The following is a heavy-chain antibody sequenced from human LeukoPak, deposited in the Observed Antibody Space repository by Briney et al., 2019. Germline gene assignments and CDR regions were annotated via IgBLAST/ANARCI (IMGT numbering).Heavy chain of an antibody. CDR3: ARDSQRWLQPLRRYYGLDV. Sequence: SETLSLTCTVSGGSISSSSYYWGWLRQPPGKGLEWIGYIYYSGSTNYNPSLKSRVTISVDTSKNQFSLKLTSVTAADTAVYYCARDSQRWLQPLRRYYGLDVWGQGTTVTVSS. J-gene: IGHJ6*02. V-gene: IGHV4-61*01. D-gene: IGHD5-24*01. CDR1: GGSISSSSYY. CDR2: IYYSGST.